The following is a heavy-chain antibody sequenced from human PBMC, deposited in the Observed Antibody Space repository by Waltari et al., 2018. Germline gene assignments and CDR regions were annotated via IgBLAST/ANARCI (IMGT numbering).Heavy chain of an antibody. Sequence: QVQLQESGPGLVKPSGTLSLTCAVSGGSISRSNWWRWARQPPGKGLECNGEIYHSGSTNYNPSLKSRVTISVDKSKNQFSLKLISVTAADTAVYYCARVLWFRELSQYYFDYWGQGTLVTVSS. V-gene: IGHV4-4*02. J-gene: IGHJ4*02. CDR3: ARVLWFRELSQYYFDY. CDR2: IYHSGST. D-gene: IGHD3-10*01. CDR1: GGSISRSNW.